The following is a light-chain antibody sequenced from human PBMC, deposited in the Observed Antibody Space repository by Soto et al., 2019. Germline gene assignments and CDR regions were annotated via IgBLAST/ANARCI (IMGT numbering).Light chain of an antibody. CDR1: QSVGSSY. Sequence: EIVLTQSPGTLSLSPVERATLSCRASQSVGSSYLAWYQQKPGQAPRLLIYSATKRATGIPDRFSGSGSGTDFTLTISSLEPEDFAVYYCQQRSDWPPITFGQGTRLEIK. J-gene: IGKJ5*01. V-gene: IGKV3D-20*02. CDR3: QQRSDWPPIT. CDR2: SAT.